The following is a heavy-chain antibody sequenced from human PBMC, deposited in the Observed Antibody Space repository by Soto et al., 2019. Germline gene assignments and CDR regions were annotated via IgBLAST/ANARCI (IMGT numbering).Heavy chain of an antibody. Sequence: SLRLSCPVSGISFSTNIFHWVRQAPGKGLEWVAVMSPNGKNKMYTDSVKGRFTISRDNSKNTLYLEMNSLRLEDTATYYCALDKILSSPDYFDSWGQGTQVTVSS. CDR3: ALDKILSSPDYFDS. CDR1: GISFSTNI. CDR2: MSPNGKNK. J-gene: IGHJ4*02. V-gene: IGHV3-30*03.